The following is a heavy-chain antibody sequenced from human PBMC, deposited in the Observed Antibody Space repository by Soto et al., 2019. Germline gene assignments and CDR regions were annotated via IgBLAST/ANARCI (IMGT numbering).Heavy chain of an antibody. J-gene: IGHJ4*02. D-gene: IGHD6-19*01. V-gene: IGHV1-69*01. Sequence: QVQLVQSGAEVKKPGSSVKVSCKDSGDSFSNYIFSWVRQAPGQGLEWMGGTIPMFATAQYAQKLQGRVTITADESTSTVYMDLTRLRSDDTAVYFCARGLFGQQWLVGFDTWGQGTLVTVSS. CDR2: TIPMFATA. CDR1: GDSFSNYI. CDR3: ARGLFGQQWLVGFDT.